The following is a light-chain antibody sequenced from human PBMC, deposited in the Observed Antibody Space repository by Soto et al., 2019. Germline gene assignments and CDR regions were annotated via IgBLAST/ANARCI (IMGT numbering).Light chain of an antibody. J-gene: IGLJ1*01. CDR3: FSFTTTSTHV. CDR1: SSDIGAYDY. Sequence: SVLTQPGSLSGSPGQSSTISCTGTSSDIGAYDYVSWFQQHPGKAPKLMISEVNNRPSGVSNRFSGSKSGNTAYLTISGLQVEDEAESFCFSFTTTSTHVFGTGPKVTVL. CDR2: EVN. V-gene: IGLV2-14*01.